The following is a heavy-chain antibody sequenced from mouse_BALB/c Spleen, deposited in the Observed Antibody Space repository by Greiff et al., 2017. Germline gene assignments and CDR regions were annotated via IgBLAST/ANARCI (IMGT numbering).Heavy chain of an antibody. J-gene: IGHJ4*01. CDR2: ISSGGSYT. CDR3: ARQKGYDYDGPHYYAMDY. D-gene: IGHD2-4*01. V-gene: IGHV5-6*01. CDR1: GFTFSSYG. Sequence: EVQRVESGGDLVKPGGSLKLSCAASGFTFSSYGMSWVRQTPDKRLEWVATISSGGSYTYYQDSVKGRFTISRDNAKNTLYLQRSSLKSEDTAMYYCARQKGYDYDGPHYYAMDYWGQGTSVTVSS.